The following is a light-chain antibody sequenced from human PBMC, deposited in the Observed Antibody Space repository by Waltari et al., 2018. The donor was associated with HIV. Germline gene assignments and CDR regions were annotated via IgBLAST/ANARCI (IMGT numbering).Light chain of an antibody. CDR1: ESIYPY. V-gene: IGKV1-39*01. J-gene: IGKJ4*02. CDR3: QQSRSTPLT. Sequence: DIHLSQSPSSLSASVGASVTITCRASESIYPYLHWFQHTPKKAPKLIIFAASNLESGVPSRFRGRGSGAVFTLTISSLQLGDFATYYCQQSRSTPLTFGGGTRVE. CDR2: AAS.